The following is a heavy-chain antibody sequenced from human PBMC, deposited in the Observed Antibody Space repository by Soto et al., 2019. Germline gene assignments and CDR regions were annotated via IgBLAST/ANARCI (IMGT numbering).Heavy chain of an antibody. J-gene: IGHJ5*02. D-gene: IGHD3-22*01. V-gene: IGHV4-4*07. CDR3: ARDVGGSVVPHWFDP. Sequence: QVQLQESGPGLVKASETLSLRCTVSGHSISADYWSWIRQPAGTRLEWIGRVDASGNTNYNPSLKSRVTMSVDTSKNQFFLKVRSVTAADTAMYFCARDVGGSVVPHWFDPWGQGALVTVSS. CDR2: VDASGNT. CDR1: GHSISADY.